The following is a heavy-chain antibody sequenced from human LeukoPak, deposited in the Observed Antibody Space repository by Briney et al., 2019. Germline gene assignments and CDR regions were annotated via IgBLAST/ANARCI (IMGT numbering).Heavy chain of an antibody. Sequence: SETLSLTCTVSGGCISGYYWSWIRQPAGKGLEWIGRIYSSGGTNYNPSLKSRVTMSVDTSKDQFSLKVNSVTAADTAVYYCARKEDVWGQGITVTVSS. V-gene: IGHV4-4*07. CDR2: IYSSGGT. J-gene: IGHJ6*02. CDR1: GGCISGYY. CDR3: ARKEDV.